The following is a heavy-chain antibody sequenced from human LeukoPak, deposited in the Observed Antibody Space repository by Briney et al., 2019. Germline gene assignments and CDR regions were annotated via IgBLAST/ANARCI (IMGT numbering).Heavy chain of an antibody. CDR3: ARAKAGYSNAWTY. V-gene: IGHV1-69*13. J-gene: IGHJ1*01. CDR2: IIPIFGTT. D-gene: IGHD6-13*01. Sequence: ASVKVSCKASGGSFSSYAISWLRQAPGQRPEWMGDIIPIFGTTIYAQKFQGRVMFTADESTSTAYMELHNLRSDDTAVFYCARAKAGYSNAWTYWGQGTLVTVSS. CDR1: GGSFSSYA.